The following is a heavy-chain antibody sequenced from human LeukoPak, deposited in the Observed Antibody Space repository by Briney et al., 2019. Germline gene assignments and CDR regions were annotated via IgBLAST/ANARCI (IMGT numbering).Heavy chain of an antibody. V-gene: IGHV3-23*01. D-gene: IGHD3-22*01. Sequence: GGSLRLSCVASGFTFNNYAMSWVRQAPGRGLEWASSTAGSGISKDYADSVKGRFTISKDKSKNTLYLQMDNLRAEDTGVYFCAKPPPFFYRSSGYSYHFWGQGTLVTVSS. CDR1: GFTFNNYA. J-gene: IGHJ4*02. CDR2: TAGSGISK. CDR3: AKPPPFFYRSSGYSYHF.